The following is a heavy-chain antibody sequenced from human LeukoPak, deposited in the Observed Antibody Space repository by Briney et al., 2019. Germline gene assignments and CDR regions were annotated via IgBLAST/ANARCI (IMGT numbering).Heavy chain of an antibody. CDR2: IIGSSGST. D-gene: IGHD5-12*01. CDR1: GFTFSNYA. CDR3: AKGGYDYVEIGYFDY. V-gene: IGHV3-23*01. J-gene: IGHJ4*02. Sequence: PGGSLRLSCAASGFTFSNYAMSWVRQAPGKGLEWVSVIIGSSGSTFHADSVKGRFTISRDNSKNTLYLQMNSLRAEDTAVYYCAKGGYDYVEIGYFDYWGQGTLVTVSS.